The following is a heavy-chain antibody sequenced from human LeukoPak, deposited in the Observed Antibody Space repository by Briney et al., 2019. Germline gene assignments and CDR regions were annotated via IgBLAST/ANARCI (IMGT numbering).Heavy chain of an antibody. Sequence: PSETLSLTCTVSGDSISSSSYYWGWIRQPPGKGLEWIGSIYYSGSTYYNPSLKSRVTISVDTSKNQFSLKLSSVTAADTAVYYCARGIVTADHDAFDIWGQGTMVTVSS. CDR3: ARGIVTADHDAFDI. CDR2: IYYSGST. D-gene: IGHD2-21*01. CDR1: GDSISSSSYY. V-gene: IGHV4-39*07. J-gene: IGHJ3*02.